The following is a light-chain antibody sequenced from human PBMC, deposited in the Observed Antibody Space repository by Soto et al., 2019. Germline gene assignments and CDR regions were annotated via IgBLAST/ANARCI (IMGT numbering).Light chain of an antibody. CDR2: TNN. V-gene: IGLV1-44*01. CDR1: TSNLGGNT. CDR3: AAWDDSLNAVV. Sequence: QSVLTQPPSVSXTPGHKVSISCSGSTSNLGGNTVNWYQQLPGTAPKLLIYTNNQRPSGVPDRFSGSKSGTSASLAISDLRSEDEADFYCAAWDDSLNAVVFGGGTKVTVL. J-gene: IGLJ2*01.